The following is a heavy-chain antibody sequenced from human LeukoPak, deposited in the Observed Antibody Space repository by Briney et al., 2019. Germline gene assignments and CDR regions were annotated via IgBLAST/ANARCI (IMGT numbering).Heavy chain of an antibody. V-gene: IGHV3-23*01. J-gene: IGHJ4*02. Sequence: GGSLRLSCAASGFTFSSYAMSWVRRAPGKGLEWVSAISGSGGSTYYADSVKGRFTISRDNSKNTLYLQMNSLRAEDTAVYYCAKVPPRGYYDSSGYQGDYFDYWGQGTLVTVSS. CDR2: ISGSGGST. CDR1: GFTFSSYA. D-gene: IGHD3-22*01. CDR3: AKVPPRGYYDSSGYQGDYFDY.